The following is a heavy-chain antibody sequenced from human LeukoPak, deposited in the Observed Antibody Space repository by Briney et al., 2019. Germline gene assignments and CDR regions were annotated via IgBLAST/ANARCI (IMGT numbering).Heavy chain of an antibody. CDR1: GYTFTGYY. CDR2: INPNSGGT. J-gene: IGHJ4*02. Sequence: ASVKVSCKASGYTFTGYYMHWVRQAPGQGLEWMGRINPNSGGTNYAQKFQGGVTMTRDTSISTAYMELSSLRSDDTAVYYCARDPIRVVGSYGGDYWGQGTLVTVSS. V-gene: IGHV1-2*06. CDR3: ARDPIRVVGSYGGDY. D-gene: IGHD5-18*01.